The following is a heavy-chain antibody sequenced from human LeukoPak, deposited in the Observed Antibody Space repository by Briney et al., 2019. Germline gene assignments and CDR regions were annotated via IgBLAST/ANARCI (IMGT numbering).Heavy chain of an antibody. CDR1: GFTFSGYA. D-gene: IGHD5-12*01. CDR3: ARDQGWLQFDN. CDR2: ISGSGGDT. Sequence: GGSLRLSCAASGFTFSGYAMSWVRQAPGKGLEWVSGISGSGGDTYYADSVKGRFTVSRDNAKSSLSLQLNSLRAEDTAVYYCARDQGWLQFDNWGQGTLVTVSS. V-gene: IGHV3-23*01. J-gene: IGHJ4*02.